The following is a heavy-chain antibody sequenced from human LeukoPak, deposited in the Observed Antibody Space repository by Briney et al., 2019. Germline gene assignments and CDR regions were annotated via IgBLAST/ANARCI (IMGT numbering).Heavy chain of an antibody. J-gene: IGHJ4*02. CDR1: GGTFSSYA. D-gene: IGHD6-6*01. CDR3: ARGGGDSSSYFDY. CDR2: IIPIFGTA. V-gene: IGHV1-69*05. Sequence: SAKVSCKASGGTFSSYAISWVRQAPGQGLEWMGGIIPIFGTANYAQKFQGRVTITTDESTSTAYMGLSSLGLEDTAVYYCARGGGDSSSYFDYWGQGTLVTVSS.